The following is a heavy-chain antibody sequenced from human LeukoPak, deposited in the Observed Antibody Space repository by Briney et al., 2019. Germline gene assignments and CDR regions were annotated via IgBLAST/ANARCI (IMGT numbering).Heavy chain of an antibody. CDR2: ITDSGGRT. CDR3: AKNYGSGTCHNLLDN. CDR1: GFTFSLYA. J-gene: IGHJ4*02. Sequence: GGSLRLSCTASGFTFSLYAMSWVRQAPGKGLDWISSITDSGGRTYYADSVKGRFTISRDNSKNTLFLQMNSLRAEDTPVYYCAKNYGSGTCHNLLDNWGQGTLVTVSS. V-gene: IGHV3-23*01. D-gene: IGHD3-10*01.